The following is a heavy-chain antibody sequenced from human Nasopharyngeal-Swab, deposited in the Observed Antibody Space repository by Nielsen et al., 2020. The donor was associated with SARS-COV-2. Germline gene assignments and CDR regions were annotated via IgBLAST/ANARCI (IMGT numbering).Heavy chain of an antibody. V-gene: IGHV3-30-3*01. CDR3: ARGQGSSWYTYYYYYGMDV. CDR2: ISYDGSKK. J-gene: IGHJ6*02. D-gene: IGHD6-13*01. CDR1: GFTFSSYA. Sequence: GGSLRLSCAASGFTFSSYAMHWVRQAPGKGLEWVAVISYDGSKKYYADSVKGRFPISRDNSKNTLYLQMNSLRAEDTAVYYCARGQGSSWYTYYYYYGMDVWGQGTTVTVSS.